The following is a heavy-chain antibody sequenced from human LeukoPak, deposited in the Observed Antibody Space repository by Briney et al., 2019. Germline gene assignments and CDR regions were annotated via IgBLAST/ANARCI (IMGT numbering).Heavy chain of an antibody. D-gene: IGHD1-26*01. CDR2: IYYSGST. V-gene: IGHV4-59*01. CDR3: ARDQGATEEIVAFDI. J-gene: IGHJ3*02. CDR1: GFTFSSYA. Sequence: GSLRLSCAASGFTFSSYAMSWIRQPPGKGLEWIGYIYYSGSTNYNPSLKSRVTISVDTSKNQFSLKLSSVTAADTAVYYCARDQGATEEIVAFDIWGQGTMVTVSS.